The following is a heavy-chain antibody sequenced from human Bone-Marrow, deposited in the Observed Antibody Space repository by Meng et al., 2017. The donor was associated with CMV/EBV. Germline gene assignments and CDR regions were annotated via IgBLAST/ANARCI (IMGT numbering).Heavy chain of an antibody. CDR1: GFTFDDYP. D-gene: IGHD3-3*01. Sequence: GGSLRLSCAASGFTFDDYPIHWVRQAPGKGLEWLSFIRTKAYDGTTEYAPAVKGRFTISRDDSRSVAYLQMNSLKTEDTAVYFCIRGGFLEWLSFTFDSWGEGTQVTVSS. CDR3: IRGGFLEWLSFTFDS. J-gene: IGHJ4*02. V-gene: IGHV3-49*04. CDR2: IRTKAYDGTT.